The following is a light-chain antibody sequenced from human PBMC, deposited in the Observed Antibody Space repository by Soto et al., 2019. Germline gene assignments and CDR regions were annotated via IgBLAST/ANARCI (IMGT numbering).Light chain of an antibody. V-gene: IGLV1-44*01. CDR3: AAWDDSLNGHV. J-gene: IGLJ1*01. CDR2: SNN. Sequence: QSVLTQPPSASGNPGQRVTISCSGSISNIGSSTVNWYQQLPGTAPKLLIYSNNQRPSGVPDRFSGSKSGTSASLAISGLQSEDEADYYCAAWDDSLNGHVFGTGTKLTVL. CDR1: ISNIGSST.